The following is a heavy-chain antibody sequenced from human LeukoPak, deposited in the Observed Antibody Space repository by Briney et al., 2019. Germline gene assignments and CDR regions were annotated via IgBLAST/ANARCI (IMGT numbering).Heavy chain of an antibody. V-gene: IGHV4-34*01. Sequence: SSETLSLTCAVYGGSFSGYYWSWIRQPPGKGLEWIGEINHSGSTNYNPSLKSRVTISVDTSKNQFSLKLSSVTAADTAVYYCARVPGYSSSWYLRGAFDIWGQGTMVTVSS. J-gene: IGHJ3*02. CDR2: INHSGST. D-gene: IGHD6-13*01. CDR1: GGSFSGYY. CDR3: ARVPGYSSSWYLRGAFDI.